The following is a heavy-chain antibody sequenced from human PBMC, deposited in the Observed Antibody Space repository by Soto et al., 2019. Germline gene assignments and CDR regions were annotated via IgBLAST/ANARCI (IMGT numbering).Heavy chain of an antibody. J-gene: IGHJ4*02. Sequence: LRLSCAASGFTFSSYWMSWVRQAPGKGLEWVANIKQDGSEKYYVDSVKGRFTISRDNAKNSLYLQMNSLRAEDTAVYYCARDLHPSYYYDSSGHWGQGTLVTVSS. CDR2: IKQDGSEK. D-gene: IGHD3-22*01. CDR1: GFTFSSYW. V-gene: IGHV3-7*01. CDR3: ARDLHPSYYYDSSGH.